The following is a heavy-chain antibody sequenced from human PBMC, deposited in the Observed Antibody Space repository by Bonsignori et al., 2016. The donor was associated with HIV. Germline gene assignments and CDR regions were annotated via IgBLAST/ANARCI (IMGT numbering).Heavy chain of an antibody. Sequence: EVQLVETGGGLVKPGDSLRISCEASGFIFTDAWMSWVRQPPGKGLEWVGRIKSKSDGETTDYAAPVKGRFTISRDDSRNTLYLQMKSVKSEDTAVYYCTTDQPLDNWGQEPWSPS. CDR3: TTDQPLDN. CDR1: GFIFTDAW. V-gene: IGHV3-15*01. CDR2: IKSKSDGETT. J-gene: IGHJ4*01. D-gene: IGHD2-2*01.